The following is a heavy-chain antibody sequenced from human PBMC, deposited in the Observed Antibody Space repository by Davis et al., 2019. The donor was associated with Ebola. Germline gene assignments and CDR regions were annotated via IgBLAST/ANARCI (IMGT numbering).Heavy chain of an antibody. J-gene: IGHJ4*02. V-gene: IGHV4-30-2*01. D-gene: IGHD1-1*01. CDR2: IYHSGST. CDR1: GDSISSGGYS. CDR3: ARGHNEGVDY. Sequence: MPSETLSLTCAVSGDSISSGGYSWNWIRQPPGKGLEWIGYIYHSGSTYYNPSLKSRVTISVDRSKNQFSLKLSSVTAADTAVYYCARGHNEGVDYWGQGTLVTVSS.